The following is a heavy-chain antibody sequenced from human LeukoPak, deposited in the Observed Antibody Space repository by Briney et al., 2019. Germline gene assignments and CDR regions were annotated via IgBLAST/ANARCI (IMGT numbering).Heavy chain of an antibody. D-gene: IGHD3-10*01. CDR1: GGSISSSTYS. J-gene: IGHJ4*02. CDR3: GSVDRGWFGVGDY. CDR2: ISNSGST. V-gene: IGHV4-39*01. Sequence: SETLSLTCSVSGGSISSSTYSWGWVRQPPGEGLEWIGSISNSGSTYYNPSLKSRLTIPVDTSKNQFSLKLTSVTAADTAVYYCGSVDRGWFGVGDYWGQGTLVTVSS.